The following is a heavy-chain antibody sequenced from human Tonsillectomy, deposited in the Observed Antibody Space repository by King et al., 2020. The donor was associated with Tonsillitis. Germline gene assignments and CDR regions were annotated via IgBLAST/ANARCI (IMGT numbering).Heavy chain of an antibody. CDR1: GGTIITGGWN. CDR2: VYYSGST. Sequence: VQLQESGPGLVKPSQTLSLTCTVSGGTIITGGWNWSWIRQLPGKGLEWIGNVYYSGSTYYNPSLKSRVAMSVDTSKNQFSLKLSSVTAADTAIYYCARDVRRYYTSGERSSYYYMDVWGKGTTVTVSS. V-gene: IGHV4-31*03. CDR3: ARDVRRYYTSGERSSYYYMDV. D-gene: IGHD3-10*01. J-gene: IGHJ6*03.